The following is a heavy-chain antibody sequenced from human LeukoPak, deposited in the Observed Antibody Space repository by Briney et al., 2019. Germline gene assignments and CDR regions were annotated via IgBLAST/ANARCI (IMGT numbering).Heavy chain of an antibody. CDR2: IWYDGSNK. V-gene: IGHV3-33*01. Sequence: PGGSLRLSYAASGFTFSSYGMHWVRQAPGKGLEWVAVIWYDGSNKYYADSVKGRFTISRDNSKNTLYLQMNSLRAEDTAVYYCARDYYDSSGYNWFDPWGQGTLVTVSS. D-gene: IGHD3-22*01. CDR1: GFTFSSYG. CDR3: ARDYYDSSGYNWFDP. J-gene: IGHJ5*02.